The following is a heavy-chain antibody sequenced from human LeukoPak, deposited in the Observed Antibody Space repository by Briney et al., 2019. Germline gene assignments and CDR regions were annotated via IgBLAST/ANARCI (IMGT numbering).Heavy chain of an antibody. CDR1: GYTFTSYA. J-gene: IGHJ2*01. V-gene: IGHV1-3*01. D-gene: IGHD3-22*01. Sequence: ASVKVSCKASGYTFTSYAMHWVRQAPGQRLEWMGWINAGNGNTKYSQKFQGRVTITRDTSASTAYMELSSLRSEDTAVYYCARGRMIRGYWYFDLWGRGTLVTVSS. CDR3: ARGRMIRGYWYFDL. CDR2: INAGNGNT.